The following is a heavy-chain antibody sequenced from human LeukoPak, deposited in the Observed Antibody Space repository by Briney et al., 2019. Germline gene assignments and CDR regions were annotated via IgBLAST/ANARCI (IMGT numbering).Heavy chain of an antibody. CDR1: GYTFTSYG. CDR3: ARRVGWEYYYYYMDV. D-gene: IGHD1-26*01. CDR2: ISAYNGNT. V-gene: IGHV1-18*01. J-gene: IGHJ6*03. Sequence: ASVKVSCKASGYTFTSYGISWVRQAPGRGLEWMGWISAYNGNTNYAQKLQGRVTMTTDTSTSTAYMELRSLRSDDTAVYYCARRVGWEYYYYYMDVWGKGTTVTVSS.